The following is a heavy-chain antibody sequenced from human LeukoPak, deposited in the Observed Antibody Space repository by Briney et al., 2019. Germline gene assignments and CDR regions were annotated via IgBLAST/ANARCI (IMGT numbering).Heavy chain of an antibody. CDR3: ARDIDYYDSSGPVFDY. V-gene: IGHV3-21*01. Sequence: GGSLRLSCAASGFTFSSYSMNWVRQAPGKGLEWVSSISSSSSYIYYADSVKGRFTISRDNAKNSLYLQMNSLRAEDTAAYYCARDIDYYDSSGPVFDYWGQGTLVTVSS. J-gene: IGHJ4*02. CDR1: GFTFSSYS. CDR2: ISSSSSYI. D-gene: IGHD3-22*01.